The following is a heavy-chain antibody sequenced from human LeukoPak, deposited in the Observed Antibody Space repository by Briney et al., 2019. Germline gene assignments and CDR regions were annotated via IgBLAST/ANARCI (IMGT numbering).Heavy chain of an antibody. D-gene: IGHD3-22*01. CDR1: GYTFTGYY. Sequence: ASVKVSCKASGYTFTGYYLHWVRQAPGQGLEWMGWINPSSGGTNCAQKFQGRVTMTRDTSISTAYMEVTRLRSDDTAVYYCASGFSSSYSYDSSGSYFDYWGQGTLVTVSS. CDR3: ASGFSSSYSYDSSGSYFDY. J-gene: IGHJ4*02. CDR2: INPSSGGT. V-gene: IGHV1-2*02.